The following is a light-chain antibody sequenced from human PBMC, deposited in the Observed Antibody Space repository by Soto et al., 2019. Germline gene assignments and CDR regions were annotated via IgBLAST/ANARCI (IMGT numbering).Light chain of an antibody. V-gene: IGKV3-15*01. Sequence: EIVMTQSPATLSVSPGERATLSCRAGQGISNNLAWYQQKPGQAPRLLIYGASTRATGIPARFTGSGSGTEFTLTISSLQSEDFAVYYCQQYSNWPRTFGQGTKVDIK. CDR2: GAS. J-gene: IGKJ1*01. CDR3: QQYSNWPRT. CDR1: QGISNN.